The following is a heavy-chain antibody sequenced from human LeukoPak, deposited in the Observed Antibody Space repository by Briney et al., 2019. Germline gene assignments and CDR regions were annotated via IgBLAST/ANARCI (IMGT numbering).Heavy chain of an antibody. J-gene: IGHJ4*02. D-gene: IGHD4-23*01. CDR3: SRDIYGGNPS. Sequence: GGSLRLSCAASGFTLSDYHMSGIPPAPGGGREWGSYICSSVNTINYADPVKGRLTIYRDHATNSLDLQMTSLRAEDRACYYGSRDIYGGNPSWGQGILVTVSS. V-gene: IGHV3-11*01. CDR2: ICSSVNTI. CDR1: GFTLSDYH.